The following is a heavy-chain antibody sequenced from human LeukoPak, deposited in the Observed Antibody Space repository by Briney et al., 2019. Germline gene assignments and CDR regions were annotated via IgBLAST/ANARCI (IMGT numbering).Heavy chain of an antibody. CDR1: GGTFSSYA. CDR2: IIPILGIA. CDR3: AKATYYDIAPGY. Sequence: SVKVSCKASGGTFSSYAISWVPQAPGQGLEWMGRIIPILGIANYAQKFQGRVTITADKSTSTAYMELSSLRSEDTAVYYCAKATYYDIAPGYWGQGTLVTVSS. J-gene: IGHJ4*02. D-gene: IGHD3-9*01. V-gene: IGHV1-69*04.